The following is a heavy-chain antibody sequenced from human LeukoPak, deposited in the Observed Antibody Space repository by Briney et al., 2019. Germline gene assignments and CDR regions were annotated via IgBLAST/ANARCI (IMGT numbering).Heavy chain of an antibody. V-gene: IGHV1-69*04. D-gene: IGHD5-12*01. CDR1: GGTFSSYA. Sequence: ASVKVSCKASGGTFSSYAISWVRQAPGQGLEWMGRIIPILGIANYAQKFQGRVTITADKSTSTAYMELSSLRSEDTAVYYCARSGYSGYDGKIGFDYWGQGTLVTVSS. CDR2: IIPILGIA. CDR3: ARSGYSGYDGKIGFDY. J-gene: IGHJ4*02.